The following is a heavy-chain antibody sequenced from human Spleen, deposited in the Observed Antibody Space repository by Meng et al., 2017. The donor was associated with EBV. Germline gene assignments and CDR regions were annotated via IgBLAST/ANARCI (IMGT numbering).Heavy chain of an antibody. CDR3: ATIIVPATTMNY. D-gene: IGHD1-26*01. J-gene: IGHJ4*02. Sequence: QLQLQYSGAGLLKPSQALFLTCAVSGGSITSSGYSWTWIGQPPGKVLEWIGYMYQSGSTYYSPSLKSRATISVDRSKNHLSLKLSSVTAADTAFYYCATIIVPATTMNYWGPGTLVTVSS. V-gene: IGHV4-30-2*01. CDR2: MYQSGST. CDR1: GGSITSSGYS.